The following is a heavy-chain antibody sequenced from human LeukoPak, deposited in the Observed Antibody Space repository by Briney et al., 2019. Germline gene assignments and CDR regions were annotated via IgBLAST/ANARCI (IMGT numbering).Heavy chain of an antibody. V-gene: IGHV3-30*04. J-gene: IGHJ4*02. D-gene: IGHD1-26*01. CDR2: VLNDGSTK. CDR3: ARGETTTSPYFDY. Sequence: GGSLRLSCAASGFTFNSFPMHWVRQAPGKGLEWVAVVLNDGSTKYYADYVRGRFTISRDNSKDTVYLQMNSLRVEDTDIYYCARGETTTSPYFDYWGQGTLVTVSS. CDR1: GFTFNSFP.